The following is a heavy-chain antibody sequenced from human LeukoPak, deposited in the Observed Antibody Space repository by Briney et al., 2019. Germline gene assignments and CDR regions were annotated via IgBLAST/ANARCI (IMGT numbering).Heavy chain of an antibody. CDR3: TRQLGTATTSVVDY. J-gene: IGHJ4*02. CDR2: IYSSGTT. CDR1: GVSVNSGDYY. D-gene: IGHD1-7*01. V-gene: IGHV4-39*01. Sequence: SETLSLTCTVPGVSVNSGDYYWGWIRQSPGRSLEGIGNIYSSGTTYYNPSLKSRVIISMDTSRNQFSLNLSSVTAADTAVYFCTRQLGTATTSVVDYWGQGTLVTVSS.